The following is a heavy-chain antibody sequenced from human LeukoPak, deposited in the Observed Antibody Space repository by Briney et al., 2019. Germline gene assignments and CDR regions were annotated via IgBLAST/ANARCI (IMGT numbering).Heavy chain of an antibody. CDR3: ARVSSGSYFGYYYYYMDV. D-gene: IGHD1-26*01. CDR2: INSDGSST. J-gene: IGHJ6*03. Sequence: GGSLRLSCTASGFTFGDYAMSWVRQAPGKGLVWVSRINSDGSSTSYADSVKGRFTISRDNAKNTLYLQMNSLRAEDTAVYYCARVSSGSYFGYYYYYMDVWGKGTTVTVSS. CDR1: GFTFGDYA. V-gene: IGHV3-74*01.